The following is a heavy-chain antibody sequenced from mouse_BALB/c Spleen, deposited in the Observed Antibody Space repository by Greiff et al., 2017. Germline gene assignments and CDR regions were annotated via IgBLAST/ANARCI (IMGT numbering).Heavy chain of an antibody. CDR3: TRVGTLVPGY. J-gene: IGHJ2*01. Sequence: EVQRVESGGGLVKPGGSLKLSCAASGFTFSSYTMSWVRQTPEKRLEWVATISSGGSYTYYPDSVKGRFTISRDNAKNTLYLQMSSLKSEDTAMYYCTRVGTLVPGYWGQGTTLTVSS. D-gene: IGHD2-10*02. V-gene: IGHV5-6-4*01. CDR1: GFTFSSYT. CDR2: ISSGGSYT.